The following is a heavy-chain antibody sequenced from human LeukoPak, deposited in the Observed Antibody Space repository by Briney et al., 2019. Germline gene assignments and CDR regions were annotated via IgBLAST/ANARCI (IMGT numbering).Heavy chain of an antibody. CDR1: GGSFSDYY. V-gene: IGHV4-34*01. J-gene: IGHJ4*02. Sequence: PSETLSLTCGASGGSFSDYYWSWIRQPPGKGLEWIGEIIHSGATSSSPSLKSRVTISMDPSKNQFSLRLSSVTAADTAVYYCARGRFSVSYFDYWGQGSLVTVSS. CDR2: IIHSGAT. CDR3: ARGRFSVSYFDY. D-gene: IGHD3-3*02.